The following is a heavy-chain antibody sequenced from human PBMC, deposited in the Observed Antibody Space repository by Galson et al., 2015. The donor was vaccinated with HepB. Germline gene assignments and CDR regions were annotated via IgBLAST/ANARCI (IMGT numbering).Heavy chain of an antibody. Sequence: SLRLSCAASGFTFSSYAMHWVRQAPGKGLEWVAVISYDGSNKYYADSVKGRFTISRDNSKNTLYLQMNSLRAEDTAVYYCARGDTAMASYYYYGMDVWGQGTTVTVSS. J-gene: IGHJ6*02. CDR1: GFTFSSYA. D-gene: IGHD5-18*01. CDR3: ARGDTAMASYYYYGMDV. V-gene: IGHV3-30-3*01. CDR2: ISYDGSNK.